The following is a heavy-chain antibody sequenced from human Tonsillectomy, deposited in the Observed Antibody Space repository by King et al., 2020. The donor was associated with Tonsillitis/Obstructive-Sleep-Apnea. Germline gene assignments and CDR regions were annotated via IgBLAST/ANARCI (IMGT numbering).Heavy chain of an antibody. V-gene: IGHV5-51*01. Sequence: QLVQSGAEVKKPGESLKISCKGSGYSFTSYWIAWVRQMPGKGLEWMGIIYPDDSDTRYSPSFQGQVTISTDKSISTAYLQWSSLKASDTAMYYCARGSTDYYYYMDVWGKGTTVTVSS. D-gene: IGHD2-2*01. J-gene: IGHJ6*03. CDR1: GYSFTSYW. CDR3: ARGSTDYYYYMDV. CDR2: IYPDDSDT.